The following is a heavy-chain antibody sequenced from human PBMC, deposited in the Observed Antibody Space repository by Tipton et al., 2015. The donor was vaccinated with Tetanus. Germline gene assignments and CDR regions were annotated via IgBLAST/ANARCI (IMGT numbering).Heavy chain of an antibody. D-gene: IGHD4-17*01. J-gene: IGHJ5*02. CDR3: ARGRADDYGSDPKWFDP. V-gene: IGHV4-34*01. Sequence: GLVKPSETLSLTCAVYGGSFSGYYWSWIRQPPGKGLEWIGEINHSGSTNYNPSLKSRVTISVDTPKNQFSLKLSSVTAADTAVYYCARGRADDYGSDPKWFDPWGQGTLVTVSS. CDR2: INHSGST. CDR1: GGSFSGYY.